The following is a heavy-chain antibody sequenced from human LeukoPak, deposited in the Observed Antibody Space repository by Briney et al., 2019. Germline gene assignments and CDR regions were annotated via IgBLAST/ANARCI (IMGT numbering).Heavy chain of an antibody. D-gene: IGHD6-6*01. J-gene: IGHJ4*02. Sequence: SETLSLTCTVSGGSFSSGSYSWSWIRQPAGKGLEWIGRIYTSGSTNYNPSLKSRVTISVDTSKNQFSLKLSSVTAADTAVYYCARFSSSSYFDYWGQGTLVTVSS. CDR3: ARFSSSSYFDY. CDR2: IYTSGST. V-gene: IGHV4-61*02. CDR1: GGSFSSGSYS.